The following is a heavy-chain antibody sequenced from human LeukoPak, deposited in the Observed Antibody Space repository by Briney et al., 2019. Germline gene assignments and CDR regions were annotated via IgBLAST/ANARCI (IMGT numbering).Heavy chain of an antibody. V-gene: IGHV4-4*02. D-gene: IGHD3-10*01. CDR1: GGSISSRNW. CDR2: IYHSRST. CDR3: ASVLLWFGEFPRFDP. Sequence: PSETLSLTCAVSGGSISSRNWWSWVRQPPEKGLECGGEIYHSRSTNYNPSLKSRVTISVDKSENQFSLKLSSVTAADTAVYYCASVLLWFGEFPRFDPWGQGTLVTISS. J-gene: IGHJ5*02.